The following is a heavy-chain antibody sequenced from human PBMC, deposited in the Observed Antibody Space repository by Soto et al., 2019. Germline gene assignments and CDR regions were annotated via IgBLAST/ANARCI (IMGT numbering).Heavy chain of an antibody. CDR3: ARGKVTCSGWYGDAFDI. CDR1: GGSFSGYY. J-gene: IGHJ3*02. CDR2: INHSGST. V-gene: IGHV4-34*01. Sequence: SETLSLTCAVYGGSFSGYYWSWIRQPPGKGLEWIGEINHSGSTNYNPSLKSRVTISVDTSKNQFSLKLSSVTAADTAVYYCARGKVTCSGWYGDAFDIWGQGTMVTVSS. D-gene: IGHD6-19*01.